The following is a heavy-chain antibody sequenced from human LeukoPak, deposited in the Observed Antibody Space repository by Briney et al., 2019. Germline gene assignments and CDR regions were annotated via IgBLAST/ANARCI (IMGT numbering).Heavy chain of an antibody. CDR1: GFTFTSSA. J-gene: IGHJ4*02. CDR2: IVVGSGNT. V-gene: IGHV1-58*01. Sequence: ASVKVSCKASGFTFTSSAVQWVRQARGQRLEWIGWIVVGSGNTNYAQKFQERVTITRDMSTSTAYMELSSLRSEDTAVYYCAATGTTDGAFDYWGQGTLVTVSS. D-gene: IGHD1-7*01. CDR3: AATGTTDGAFDY.